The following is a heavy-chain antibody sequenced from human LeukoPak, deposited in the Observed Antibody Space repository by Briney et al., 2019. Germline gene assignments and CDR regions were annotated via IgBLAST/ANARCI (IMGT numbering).Heavy chain of an antibody. J-gene: IGHJ5*02. D-gene: IGHD2-21*01. CDR2: ISYDGSNK. CDR1: GFSFSSYG. Sequence: PGGSLRLSCAASGFSFSSYGMHWVRQAPGKGLEWVAVISYDGSNKYHADSVEGRFTISRDNSKNTLYLQMNSLRVEDTAVYYCAKGGIPDDPWGQGTLVTVSS. CDR3: AKGGIPDDP. V-gene: IGHV3-30*18.